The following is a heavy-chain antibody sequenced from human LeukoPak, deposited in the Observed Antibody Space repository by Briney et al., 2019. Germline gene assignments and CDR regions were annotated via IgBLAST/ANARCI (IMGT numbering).Heavy chain of an antibody. Sequence: ASVKVSCTASGGTFSSYAISWVRQAPGQGLEWMGRIIPIFGIANYAQKFQGRVTITADKSTSTAYMELSSLRSEDTAVYYCAGLVTTDYYFDYWGQGTLVTVSS. CDR2: IIPIFGIA. J-gene: IGHJ4*02. CDR3: AGLVTTDYYFDY. V-gene: IGHV1-69*04. D-gene: IGHD4-11*01. CDR1: GGTFSSYA.